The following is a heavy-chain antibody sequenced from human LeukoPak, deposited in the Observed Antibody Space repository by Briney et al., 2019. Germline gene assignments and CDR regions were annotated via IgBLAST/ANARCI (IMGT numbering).Heavy chain of an antibody. CDR1: GFTFSSYS. V-gene: IGHV3-48*04. CDR2: ISSSSSTI. CDR3: AGGPQYGGSFAY. Sequence: GGSLRLSCAASGFTFSSYSMNWVRQAPGKGLEWVSYISSSSSTIYYADSVKGRFTISRDNSKNSVYLQMNSLRAEDTALYFCAGGPQYGGSFAYWGQGTLVTVSS. J-gene: IGHJ4*02. D-gene: IGHD1-26*01.